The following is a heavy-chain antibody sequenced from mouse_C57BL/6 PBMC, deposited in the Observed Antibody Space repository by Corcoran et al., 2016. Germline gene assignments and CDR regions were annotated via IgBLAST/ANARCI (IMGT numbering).Heavy chain of an antibody. CDR3: ARQGYYGLFAY. CDR1: GIDFSRYW. D-gene: IGHD1-1*01. V-gene: IGHV4-1*01. CDR2: INPDSRTI. Sequence: EVKLLQSGGVLVQPGGSLKLPCAASGIDFSRYWMSWVRRAPGKGLEWIGEINPDSRTITYAPSLKDKFIISRNNAKNTLYLQMSKVRSEDTALYYCARQGYYGLFAYWGQGTLVTVSA. J-gene: IGHJ3*01.